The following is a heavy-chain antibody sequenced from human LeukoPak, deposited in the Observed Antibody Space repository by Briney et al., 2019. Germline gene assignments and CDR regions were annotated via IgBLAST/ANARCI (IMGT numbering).Heavy chain of an antibody. V-gene: IGHV3-74*01. CDR1: GFTLSDYA. Sequence: GGSLRLSCAASGFTLSDYAMYWVRQAPGKGLVWVSRFTADGSSTIYADSVMVRFTVSRDIARNTLYLQMCSLRAEDTAVYYCARAQMGTPTDCWGQGTLVTVSS. CDR2: FTADGSST. J-gene: IGHJ4*02. D-gene: IGHD1-14*01. CDR3: ARAQMGTPTDC.